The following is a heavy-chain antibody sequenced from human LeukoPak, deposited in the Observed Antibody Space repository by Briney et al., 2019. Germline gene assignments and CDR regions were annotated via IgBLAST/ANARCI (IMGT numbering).Heavy chain of an antibody. Sequence: ASVKVSCKASGYTFSGHYIHWVRQAPGQGLEWMGWINPNITTTNFAQKFQGRVTLTRDTSISTAYMDLTWLTSDDTAVYYCARVTDRLEAFDIWGQGTMVTVSS. CDR2: INPNITTT. J-gene: IGHJ3*02. CDR1: GYTFSGHY. CDR3: ARVTDRLEAFDI. D-gene: IGHD6-19*01. V-gene: IGHV1-2*02.